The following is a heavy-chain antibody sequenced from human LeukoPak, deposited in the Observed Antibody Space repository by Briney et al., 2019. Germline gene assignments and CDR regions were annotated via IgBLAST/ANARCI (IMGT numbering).Heavy chain of an antibody. CDR2: ISYDGSNK. CDR3: ARASMAMPYYDFWSGYLTSASPDWFDP. CDR1: GFTFSSYA. V-gene: IGHV3-30-3*01. Sequence: GRSLRLSCAVSGFTFSSYAMHWVRQAPGKGLEWVAVISYDGSNKYYADSVKGRFTISRDNSKNTLYLQMNSLRAEDTAVYYCARASMAMPYYDFWSGYLTSASPDWFDPWGQGTLVTVSS. D-gene: IGHD3-3*01. J-gene: IGHJ5*02.